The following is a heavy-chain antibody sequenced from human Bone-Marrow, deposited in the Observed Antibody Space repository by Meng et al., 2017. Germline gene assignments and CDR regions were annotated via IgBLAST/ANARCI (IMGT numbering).Heavy chain of an antibody. V-gene: IGHV3-74*01. CDR3: ARDVAGRGGY. D-gene: IGHD2-15*01. J-gene: IGHJ4*02. CDR2: INTDGTNT. CDR1: AFTFSSYW. Sequence: VELVKSVGGLVAPERTLILSCAASAFTFSSYWMHWHRPAQGKGLVWVSRINTDGTNTPYADSVKARFTISRDNAKNPLYLKMNSLRGEDTAGYHCARDVAGRGGYWGQGTLVTVSS.